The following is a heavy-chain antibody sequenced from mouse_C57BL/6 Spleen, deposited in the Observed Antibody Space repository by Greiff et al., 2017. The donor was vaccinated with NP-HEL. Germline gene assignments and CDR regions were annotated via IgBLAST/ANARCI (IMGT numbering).Heavy chain of an antibody. V-gene: IGHV1-18*01. CDR1: GYTFTDYN. CDR2: INPNNGGT. Sequence: VQLKESGPELVKPGASVKIPCKASGYTFTDYNMDWVKQSHGKSLEWIGDINPNNGGTIYNQKFKGKATLTVDKSSSTAYMELRSLTSEDTAVYYCAREGSYYGSSRGFAYWGQGTLVTVSA. D-gene: IGHD1-1*01. J-gene: IGHJ3*01. CDR3: AREGSYYGSSRGFAY.